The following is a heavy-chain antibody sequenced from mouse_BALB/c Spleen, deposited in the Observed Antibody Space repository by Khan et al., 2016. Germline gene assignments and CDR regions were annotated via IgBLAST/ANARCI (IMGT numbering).Heavy chain of an antibody. CDR3: AITTVAMDY. CDR1: GYSITSGYY. V-gene: IGHV3-6*02. J-gene: IGHJ4*01. CDR2: ISYDGSN. D-gene: IGHD1-1*01. Sequence: EVQLQESGPGLVKPSQSLSLTCSVTGYSITSGYYWNWIRQFPGNKLEWMGYISYDGSNNYNPSLKNRISITRDTSKNQFFLKLNSVTTEYTATYYCAITTVAMDYWGQGTSVTVSS.